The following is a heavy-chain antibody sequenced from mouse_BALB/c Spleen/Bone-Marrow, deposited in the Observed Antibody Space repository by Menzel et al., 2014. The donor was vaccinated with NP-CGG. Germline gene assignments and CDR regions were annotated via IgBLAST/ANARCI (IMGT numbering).Heavy chain of an antibody. CDR3: ATLTGTFDY. D-gene: IGHD4-1*01. V-gene: IGHV14-3*02. CDR2: IDPASDYT. Sequence: EVQLQQFGAELVKPGASVKLSCTASGFNIKDTYMHWVKQRPEQGLEWIGRIDPASDYTQFDSKFQGKATITADTSSNTAYLQLSSLTSEDTAVYYCATLTGTFDYWGQGTTLTVSS. J-gene: IGHJ2*01. CDR1: GFNIKDTY.